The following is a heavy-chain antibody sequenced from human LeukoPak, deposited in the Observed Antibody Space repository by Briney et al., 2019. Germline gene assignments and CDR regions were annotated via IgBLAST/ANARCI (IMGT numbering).Heavy chain of an antibody. D-gene: IGHD3-22*01. V-gene: IGHV4-39*01. CDR1: GFTFSSYAMH. CDR2: IYYSGST. Sequence: PGGSLRLSCAASGFTFSSYAMHWVRQAPGKGLEWIGSIYYSGSTYYNPSLKSRVTISVDTSKNQFSLKLSSVTAADTAVYYCARHDRATYYFDYWGQGTLVTVSS. CDR3: ARHDRATYYFDY. J-gene: IGHJ4*02.